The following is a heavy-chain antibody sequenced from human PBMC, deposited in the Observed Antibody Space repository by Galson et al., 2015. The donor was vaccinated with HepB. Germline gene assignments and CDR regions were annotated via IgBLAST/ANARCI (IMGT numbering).Heavy chain of an antibody. CDR2: IYYSGST. D-gene: IGHD2-2*01. CDR1: DGSISSSRHY. J-gene: IGHJ4*02. CDR3: VRPRYCSSAACSAAFDL. Sequence: ETLSLTCTVSDGSISSSRHYWGWIRQPPGKGLEWIGRIYYSGSTYYNPSLKSRATISVDTSKNQFSLKVSSVSAADTAIYYCVRPRYCSSAACSAAFDLWGQGTLVTVSS. V-gene: IGHV4-39*01.